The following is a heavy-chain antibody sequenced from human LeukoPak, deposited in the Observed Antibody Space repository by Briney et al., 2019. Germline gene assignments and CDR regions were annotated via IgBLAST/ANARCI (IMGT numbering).Heavy chain of an antibody. CDR1: GGSISSGGYS. D-gene: IGHD3-9*01. CDR2: IYHGGST. Sequence: SETLSLTCAVSGGSISSGGYSWSWIRQPPGKGLEWIGYIYHGGSTYYNPSLKSRVTISVDRSKDQFSLKLSSVTAADTAVYYCARETGVSYFDYWGQGTLVTVSS. J-gene: IGHJ4*02. CDR3: ARETGVSYFDY. V-gene: IGHV4-30-2*01.